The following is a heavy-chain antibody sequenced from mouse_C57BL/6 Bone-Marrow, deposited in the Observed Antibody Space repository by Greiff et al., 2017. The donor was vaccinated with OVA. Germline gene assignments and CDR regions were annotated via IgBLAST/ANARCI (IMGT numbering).Heavy chain of an antibody. CDR3: ARRFYDGYWYFDV. Sequence: EVQLQQSGPELVKPGASVKISCKASGYTFTDYYMNWVKQSHGKSLEWIGDINPNNGGTSYNQKFKGKATLTVDKSSSTAYMELRSLTSEDSAVYYCARRFYDGYWYFDVWGTGTTVTVSS. J-gene: IGHJ1*03. CDR1: GYTFTDYY. V-gene: IGHV1-26*01. CDR2: INPNNGGT. D-gene: IGHD2-3*01.